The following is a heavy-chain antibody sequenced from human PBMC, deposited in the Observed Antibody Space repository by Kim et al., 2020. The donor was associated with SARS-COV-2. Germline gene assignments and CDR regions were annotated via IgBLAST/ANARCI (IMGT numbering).Heavy chain of an antibody. V-gene: IGHV1-3*01. CDR3: ARLSPVEPYYYYYGMDV. J-gene: IGHJ6*02. CDR1: GYTFTSYA. CDR2: INAGNGNT. Sequence: ASVKVSCKASGYTFTSYAMHWVRQAPGQRLEWMGWINAGNGNTKYSQKFQGRVTITRDTSASTAYMELSSLRSEDTAVYYCARLSPVEPYYYYYGMDVWGQGTTVTVSS.